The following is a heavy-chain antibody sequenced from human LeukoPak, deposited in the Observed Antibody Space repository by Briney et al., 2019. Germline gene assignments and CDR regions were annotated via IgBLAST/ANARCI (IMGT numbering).Heavy chain of an antibody. V-gene: IGHV3-7*01. CDR1: GFTFSTYW. D-gene: IGHD6-13*01. Sequence: GGSLRLSCAASGFTFSTYWMNWLRQLPGKGLEWLANIKQDGSQKYYVDSVRGRFTISRDNAKNSLYLQMNSLRAEDTAVYYCARDVYRDSWPDCWGQGTLVTVSS. CDR2: IKQDGSQK. J-gene: IGHJ4*02. CDR3: ARDVYRDSWPDC.